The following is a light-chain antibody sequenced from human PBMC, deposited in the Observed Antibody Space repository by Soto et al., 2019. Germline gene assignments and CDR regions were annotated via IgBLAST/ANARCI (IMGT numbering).Light chain of an antibody. CDR1: ENIASY. Sequence: DIQMTQSPSSLSASVGDRVTITCRASENIASYLNWYQQKPGKAPTLLVYAASSLESGAPPRFSGTGSGTDFTLTITSLQPDDLATYFCQQSYSTPWTFGQGTKVEL. CDR3: QQSYSTPWT. J-gene: IGKJ1*01. V-gene: IGKV1-39*01. CDR2: AAS.